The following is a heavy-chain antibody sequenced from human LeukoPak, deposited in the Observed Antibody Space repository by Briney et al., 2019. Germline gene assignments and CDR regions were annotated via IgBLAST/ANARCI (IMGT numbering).Heavy chain of an antibody. CDR1: GHTFTGYY. D-gene: IGHD3-22*01. J-gene: IGHJ4*02. Sequence: ASVKVSCKASGHTFTGYYIHWVRQAPGQGLEWMGWINPNSGGTNYAQKFQGRVTMTRDTSISTAYMELSRLRSDDTAVYYCARDKYDSSGNPAGFDYWGQGTLVTVSS. V-gene: IGHV1-2*02. CDR3: ARDKYDSSGNPAGFDY. CDR2: INPNSGGT.